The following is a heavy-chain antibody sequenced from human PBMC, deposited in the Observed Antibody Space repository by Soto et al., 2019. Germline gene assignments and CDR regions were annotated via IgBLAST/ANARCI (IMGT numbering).Heavy chain of an antibody. CDR2: ISGSSSYI. V-gene: IGHV3-21*01. CDR1: GFTFSSYS. Sequence: GGSLRLSCAASGFTFSSYSMNWVRQAPGKGLEWVSSISGSSSYIYYADSVKGRFTISRDNAKNSLYLQMNSLRAEDTAVYYCVRDQDRCSGGSCYLTLDGMDVWGQGTTVTVSS. J-gene: IGHJ6*02. D-gene: IGHD2-15*01. CDR3: VRDQDRCSGGSCYLTLDGMDV.